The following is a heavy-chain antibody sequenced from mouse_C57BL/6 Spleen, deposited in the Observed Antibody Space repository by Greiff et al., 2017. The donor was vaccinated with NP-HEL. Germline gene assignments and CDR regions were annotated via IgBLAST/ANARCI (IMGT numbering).Heavy chain of an antibody. CDR3: ARDWVSLDV. Sequence: EVKLMESEGGLVQPGRSMKLSCTASGFTFSDYYMAWVRQVPEKGLEWVANINYDGSSTYYLDSLKSRFIISRDNAKNILYLQMSSLKSEDTATYYCARDWVSLDVWGTGTTVTVSS. CDR1: GFTFSDYY. D-gene: IGHD6-2*01. V-gene: IGHV5-16*01. J-gene: IGHJ1*03. CDR2: INYDGSST.